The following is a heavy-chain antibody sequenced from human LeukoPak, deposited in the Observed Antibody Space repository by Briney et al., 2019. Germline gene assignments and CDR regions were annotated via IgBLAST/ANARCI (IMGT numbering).Heavy chain of an antibody. J-gene: IGHJ4*02. Sequence: PGGSLRLSCEASGFTFSSYAMSWVRQAPGKGLGWVSAISGSGGSTYYADSVKGRFTISRDNSKNTLYLQMNSLRAEDTAVYYCAKVQIGRSYGSPFDYWGQGTLVTVSS. V-gene: IGHV3-23*01. D-gene: IGHD5-18*01. CDR2: ISGSGGST. CDR1: GFTFSSYA. CDR3: AKVQIGRSYGSPFDY.